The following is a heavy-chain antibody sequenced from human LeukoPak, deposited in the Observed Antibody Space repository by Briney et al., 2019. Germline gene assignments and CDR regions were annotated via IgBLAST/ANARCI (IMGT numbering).Heavy chain of an antibody. V-gene: IGHV1-46*01. CDR3: ARGRLVYGDYAGFDY. D-gene: IGHD4-17*01. CDR2: INPSGGST. CDR1: GYTFSSYY. J-gene: IGHJ4*02. Sequence: ASVKVSCKASGYTFSSYYMHWVRQAPGQGLELMGIINPSGGSTSYAQKFQGRVTMTRDTSTSTVYMELSSLRSEDTAVYYCARGRLVYGDYAGFDYWGQGTLVTVSS.